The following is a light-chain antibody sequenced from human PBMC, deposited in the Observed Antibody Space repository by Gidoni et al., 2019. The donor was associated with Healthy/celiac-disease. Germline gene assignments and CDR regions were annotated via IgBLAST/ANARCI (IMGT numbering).Light chain of an antibody. V-gene: IGKV1-8*01. CDR1: QGISSY. J-gene: IGKJ1*01. CDR3: QQYYSYPRT. Sequence: AIRMTQSPSSFSASTGDSVTITCRASQGISSYLAWYQQKPGKAPKLLIYAASTLQSGVPSRFSGSGSGTDFTLTISCLQSEDFATYYCQQYYSYPRTFXQXTKVEIK. CDR2: AAS.